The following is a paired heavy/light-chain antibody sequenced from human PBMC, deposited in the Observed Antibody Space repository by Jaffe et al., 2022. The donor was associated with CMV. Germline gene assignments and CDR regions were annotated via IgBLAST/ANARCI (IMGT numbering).Light chain of an antibody. CDR3: QQYYSYPRA. J-gene: IGKJ1*01. V-gene: IGKV1-8*01. CDR2: AAS. Sequence: AIRITQSPSSLSASTGDRVTITCRASQGISSYLAWYQQKPGKAPKLLIYAASTLQSGVPSRFSGSGSGTDFTLTISCLQSEDFATYYCQQYYSYPRAFGQGTKVEIK. CDR1: QGISSY.
Heavy chain of an antibody. CDR3: ARAWGIDILTGYYPSSYNWFDP. Sequence: QVQLQQWGAGLLKPSETLSLTCAVYGGSFSGYYWSWIRQPPGKGLEWIGEINHSGSTNYNPSLKSRVTISVDTSKNQFSLKLSSVTAADTAVYYCARAWGIDILTGYYPSSYNWFDPWGQGTLVTVSS. J-gene: IGHJ5*02. V-gene: IGHV4-34*01. CDR2: INHSGST. D-gene: IGHD3-9*01. CDR1: GGSFSGYY.